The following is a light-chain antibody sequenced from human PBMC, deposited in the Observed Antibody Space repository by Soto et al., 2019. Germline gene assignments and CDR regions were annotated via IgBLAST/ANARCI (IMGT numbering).Light chain of an antibody. Sequence: EIVLTQSPATLSLSPGERATLSCRASQSVSSYLAWYQQKPGQAPRLLIYDASSRATGIPARFSGSGSGTDFTLTISSLEPEDFAVYYCQQSSNWPTFGGGTKVEIK. CDR1: QSVSSY. J-gene: IGKJ4*01. CDR2: DAS. CDR3: QQSSNWPT. V-gene: IGKV3-11*01.